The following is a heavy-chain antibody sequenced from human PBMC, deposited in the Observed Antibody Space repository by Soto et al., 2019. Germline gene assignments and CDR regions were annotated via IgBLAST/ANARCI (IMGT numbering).Heavy chain of an antibody. CDR3: SKDGVTDSIVDLEY. V-gene: IGHV3-23*01. J-gene: IGHJ4*02. CDR1: GFAFSIYA. D-gene: IGHD1-26*01. Sequence: VPLLESGGDLVQPGGSLRLSCAASGFAFSIYAMSWVRQAPGKGLDWVSTIIGNGDTTYYADSVKGRFTISRDNSRNTLYLEMNSLRAEDTDVYYCSKDGVTDSIVDLEYWGQGTLVSVYS. CDR2: IIGNGDTT.